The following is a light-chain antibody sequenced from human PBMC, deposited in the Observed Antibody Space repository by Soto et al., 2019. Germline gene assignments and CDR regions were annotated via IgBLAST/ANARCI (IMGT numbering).Light chain of an antibody. CDR3: QQYNSSPHT. CDR2: GAS. CDR1: QSVSSSF. V-gene: IGKV3-20*01. Sequence: ETVLTQSPGTLSLSPGERATLSCRASQSVSSSFLAWYQQTPGQAPRLLIYGASSRATGIPDRFSGSGSGTDFTLTISRLEPEDFAVYYCQQYNSSPHTFGQGTKLEIK. J-gene: IGKJ2*01.